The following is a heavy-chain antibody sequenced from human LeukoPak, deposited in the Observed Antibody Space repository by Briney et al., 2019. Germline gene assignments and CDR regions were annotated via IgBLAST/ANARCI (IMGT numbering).Heavy chain of an antibody. V-gene: IGHV3-48*02. CDR1: GFTFSSHS. Sequence: GGSLRLSCAASGFTFSSHSMNWVRQAPGKGLEWVSYIGSSISTKYYADSVKGRFTISRDNAKSSRYLQMNSLRDDDTAVYYCARDFADGDGFDLWGLGTMVTVSS. CDR2: IGSSISTK. J-gene: IGHJ3*01. CDR3: ARDFADGDGFDL.